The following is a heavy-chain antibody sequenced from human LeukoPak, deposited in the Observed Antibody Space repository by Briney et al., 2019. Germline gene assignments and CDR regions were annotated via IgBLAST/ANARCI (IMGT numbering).Heavy chain of an antibody. J-gene: IGHJ4*02. Sequence: SETLSLTCAVYGGSFSGYYWSWIRQPPGKGLEWIGEINHSGSTNYNPSLKSRVTISVDTSKNQFSLKLSSVTAAATAVYYCARGPASVVAPSYYFDYWGQGTLVTVSS. CDR2: INHSGST. D-gene: IGHD2-15*01. CDR1: GGSFSGYY. CDR3: ARGPASVVAPSYYFDY. V-gene: IGHV4-34*01.